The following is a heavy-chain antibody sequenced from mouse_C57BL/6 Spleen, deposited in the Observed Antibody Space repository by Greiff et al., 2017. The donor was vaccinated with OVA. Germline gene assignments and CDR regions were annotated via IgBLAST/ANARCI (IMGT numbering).Heavy chain of an antibody. V-gene: IGHV2-5*01. J-gene: IGHJ1*03. CDR1: GFSLTSYG. D-gene: IGHD1-1*01. CDR3: AKAQYYGSSNWYFDV. CDR2: IWRGGST. Sequence: QVQLKESGPGLVQPSQSLSITCTVSGFSLTSYGVHWVRQSPGKGLEWLGVIWRGGSTDYNAAFMSRLSITKDNSKSQVFFKMNSLQADDTAIYYCAKAQYYGSSNWYFDVWGTGTTVTVSS.